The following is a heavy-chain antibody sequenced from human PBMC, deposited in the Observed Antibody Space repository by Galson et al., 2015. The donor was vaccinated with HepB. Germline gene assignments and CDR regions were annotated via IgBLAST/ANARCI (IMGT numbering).Heavy chain of an antibody. CDR1: GFTFGDYA. J-gene: IGHJ4*02. D-gene: IGHD6-13*01. CDR3: TREGGMSSSWYQGHFDY. CDR2: IRSKAYGGTT. Sequence: SLRLSCAASGFTFGDYAMSWFRQAPGKGLEWVGFIRSKAYGGTTEYAASVKGRFTISRDDSKSIAYLQMNSLKTEDTAVYYCTREGGMSSSWYQGHFDYWGQGTLVTVSS. V-gene: IGHV3-49*03.